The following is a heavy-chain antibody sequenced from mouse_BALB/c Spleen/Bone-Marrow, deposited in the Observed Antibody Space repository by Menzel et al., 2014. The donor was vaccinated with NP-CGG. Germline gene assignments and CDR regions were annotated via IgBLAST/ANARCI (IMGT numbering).Heavy chain of an antibody. CDR2: IDPANGNT. CDR3: ARGLLQYYYAMDY. V-gene: IGHV14-3*02. CDR1: GFNIKDTY. J-gene: IGHJ4*01. D-gene: IGHD2-3*01. Sequence: VQLQQSGAELVKPVASVKLSCTASGFNIKDTYMHWVKQRPEQGLEWIGRIDPANGNTKYDPKFQGKATITADTSSNTAYLQLSSLTSEGTAVYYCARGLLQYYYAMDYWGQGTSVTVSS.